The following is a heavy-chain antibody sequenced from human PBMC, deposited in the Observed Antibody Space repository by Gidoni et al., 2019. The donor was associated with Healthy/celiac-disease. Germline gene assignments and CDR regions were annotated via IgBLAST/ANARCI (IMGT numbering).Heavy chain of an antibody. CDR2: IYYSGST. V-gene: IGHV4-59*01. CDR3: ASGGVARWFDP. J-gene: IGHJ5*02. Sequence: QVHLPASGPGLVKPSETLSLTCTVSRGSISSYYWSWIRQPPGKGLEWIGYIYYSGSTNYNPSLKSRVTISVDTSKNQFSLKLSSVTAADTAVYYCASGGVARWFDPWGQGTLVTVSS. CDR1: RGSISSYY. D-gene: IGHD3-3*01.